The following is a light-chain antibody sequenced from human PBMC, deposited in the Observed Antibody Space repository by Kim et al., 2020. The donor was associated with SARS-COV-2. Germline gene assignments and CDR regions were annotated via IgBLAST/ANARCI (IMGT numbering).Light chain of an antibody. Sequence: DIQMTQSPSTLSASVGDRVTITCRASQSISGWLAWYQQKPGRAPKVLIYDVSTLQSGVPSRFSGSGSGTEFTLTISSLQPDDIATYYCKQYTNYWTFGQGTKVDIK. CDR1: QSISGW. CDR2: DVS. J-gene: IGKJ1*01. CDR3: KQYTNYWT. V-gene: IGKV1-5*01.